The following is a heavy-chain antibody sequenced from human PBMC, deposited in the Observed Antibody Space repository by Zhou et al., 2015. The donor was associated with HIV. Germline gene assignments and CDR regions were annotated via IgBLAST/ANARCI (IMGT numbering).Heavy chain of an antibody. D-gene: IGHD3-22*01. CDR3: ASATMIVVVERLHAFDI. Sequence: QVQLVQSGAEVKKPGSSVKVSCKASGGTFSSYAISWVRQAPGQGLEWMGGIIPIFGTANYAQKFQGRVTITADESTSTAYMELSSLRSEDTAVYYCASATMIVVVERLHAFDIWGQGTMVTVSS. CDR2: IIPIFGTA. CDR1: GGTFSSYA. J-gene: IGHJ3*02. V-gene: IGHV1-69*01.